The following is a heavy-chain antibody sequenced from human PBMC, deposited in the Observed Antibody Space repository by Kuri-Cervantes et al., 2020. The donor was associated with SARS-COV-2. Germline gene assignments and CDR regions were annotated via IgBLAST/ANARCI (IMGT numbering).Heavy chain of an antibody. J-gene: IGHJ4*02. V-gene: IGHV3-49*04. CDR2: IRSKAYGGTT. CDR1: GFTFGDYA. D-gene: IGHD3-3*01. Sequence: GGSLRLSCTASGFTFGDYAMSWVRQAPGKGLEWVGFIRSKAYGGTTEYAASVKGRFTISRDDSKSIAYLQMNSLKTEDTAVYYCTRSDFWSGIYFDYWGQGTLVPSPQ. CDR3: TRSDFWSGIYFDY.